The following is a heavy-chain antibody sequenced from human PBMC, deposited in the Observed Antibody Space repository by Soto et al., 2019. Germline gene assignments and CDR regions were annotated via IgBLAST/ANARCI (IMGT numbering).Heavy chain of an antibody. CDR2: IYGNDAK. CDR3: EKVEMTTIGAVAY. D-gene: IGHD4-17*01. CDR1: GFSLITSAVG. Sequence: GPTLVNPTETLTLTCSFSGFSLITSAVGVGWIRQPPGKALEWLALIYGNDAKRYSPSLKSRLTITKDTPKNQVVLTVTSMDPVDTATYYCEKVEMTTIGAVAYWGQGTLVTVSS. J-gene: IGHJ4*02. V-gene: IGHV2-5*01.